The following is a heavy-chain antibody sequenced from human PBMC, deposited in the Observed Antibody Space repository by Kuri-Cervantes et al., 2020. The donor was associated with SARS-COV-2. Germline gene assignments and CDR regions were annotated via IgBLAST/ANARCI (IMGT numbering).Heavy chain of an antibody. CDR1: GGTFSSYA. CDR2: ISAYNGNT. D-gene: IGHD3-10*01. V-gene: IGHV1-18*01. Sequence: ASVKVSCKASGGTFSSYAISWVRQAPGQGLEWMGWISAYNGNTNYAQKLQGRVTMTTDTPTSTAYMELRSLRSDDTAMYYCARSTYYGSGSYPNRYYFDYWGQGTLVTVSS. J-gene: IGHJ4*02. CDR3: ARSTYYGSGSYPNRYYFDY.